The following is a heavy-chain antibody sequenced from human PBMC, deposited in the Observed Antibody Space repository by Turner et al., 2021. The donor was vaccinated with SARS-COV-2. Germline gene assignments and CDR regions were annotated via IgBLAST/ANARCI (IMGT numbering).Heavy chain of an antibody. D-gene: IGHD3-22*01. CDR1: GSTLIELS. CDR3: ATAPANYYDSSGSKGFYYYYYGMDV. J-gene: IGHJ6*02. CDR2: FDPEDVET. V-gene: IGHV1-24*01. Sequence: QVQLVQSGAEVKKPGASVTVTCKVSGSTLIELSMHGVGQAPGKGLEWMGGFDPEDVETIYAQQVQGRVTMTEDTSTDTAYMELSSLRSEDTAVYYCATAPANYYDSSGSKGFYYYYYGMDVWGQGTTVTVSS.